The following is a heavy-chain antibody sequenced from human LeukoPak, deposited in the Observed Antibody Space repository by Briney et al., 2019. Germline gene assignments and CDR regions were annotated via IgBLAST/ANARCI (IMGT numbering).Heavy chain of an antibody. CDR1: GGSFSRNA. CDR2: FIPMVGIA. J-gene: IGHJ6*02. Sequence: SVKVSCKASGGSFSRNAISWVRQAPGQGLEWMGRFIPMVGIATYAQKFQGRVTITEDRSTSTAYMELSSLRSEDTAMYYCARIQAVGVPVAIDAYYSYGMDVWGQGTAVSVSS. D-gene: IGHD2-2*02. CDR3: ARIQAVGVPVAIDAYYSYGMDV. V-gene: IGHV1-69*04.